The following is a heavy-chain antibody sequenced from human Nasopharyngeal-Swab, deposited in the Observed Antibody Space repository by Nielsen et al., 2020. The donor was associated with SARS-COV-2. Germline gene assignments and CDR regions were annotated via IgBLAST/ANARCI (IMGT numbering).Heavy chain of an antibody. Sequence: ASLKVSCKASGYTFTGYYMHWVRQAPGQGLEWMGWINPNSGGTNYAQKFQGRVTMTRDTSISTAYMELSRLRSDDTAVYYCARGALVVTATRDAFDIWGQGTMVTVSS. CDR2: INPNSGGT. CDR3: ARGALVVTATRDAFDI. J-gene: IGHJ3*02. V-gene: IGHV1-2*02. D-gene: IGHD2-21*02. CDR1: GYTFTGYY.